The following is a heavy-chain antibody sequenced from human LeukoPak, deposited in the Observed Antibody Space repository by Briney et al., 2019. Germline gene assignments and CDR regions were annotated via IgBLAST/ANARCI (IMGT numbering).Heavy chain of an antibody. CDR3: ARARDYARWYFDY. V-gene: IGHV4-34*01. CDR2: INHSGST. D-gene: IGHD4-17*01. Sequence: SETLSLTCTVYGGSFSGYYWSWIRQPPGKGLEWIGEINHSGSTNYNPSLKSRVTISVDTSTNQFSLKLSSVTAADTAVYYCARARDYARWYFDYWGEGTLVTVSS. CDR1: GGSFSGYY. J-gene: IGHJ4*02.